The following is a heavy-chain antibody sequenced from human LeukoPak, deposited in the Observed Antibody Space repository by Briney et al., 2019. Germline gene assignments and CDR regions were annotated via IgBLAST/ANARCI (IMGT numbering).Heavy chain of an antibody. CDR1: GGSFSGYY. D-gene: IGHD3-22*01. V-gene: IGHV4-34*01. J-gene: IGHJ4*02. CDR3: ARGRRITMIVD. CDR2: INHSGST. Sequence: SETLSLTCAVYGGSFSGYYWSWIRQPPGKGLEWIGEINHSGSTNYNPSLKSRVTISVDTSKNQFSLKLSSATAADTAVYYCARGRRITMIVDWGQGTLVTVSS.